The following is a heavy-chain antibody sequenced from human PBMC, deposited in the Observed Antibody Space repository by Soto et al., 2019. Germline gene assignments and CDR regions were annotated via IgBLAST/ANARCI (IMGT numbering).Heavy chain of an antibody. CDR2: ISYGGTT. Sequence: SETLSLTCSVSGDSISTTNKYWNWIRQPPGKGLEWIEFISYGGTTFYNPSLKSRLTISVDTSKNQFSLKLSSVTAADTAVYCCAREEAFRIERWFDPWGQGALVTVSS. CDR1: GDSISTTNKY. D-gene: IGHD3-3*02. V-gene: IGHV4-30-4*01. CDR3: AREEAFRIERWFDP. J-gene: IGHJ5*02.